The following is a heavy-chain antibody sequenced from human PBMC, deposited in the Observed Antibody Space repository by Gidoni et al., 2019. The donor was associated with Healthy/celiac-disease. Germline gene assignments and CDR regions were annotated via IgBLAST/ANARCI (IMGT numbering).Heavy chain of an antibody. Sequence: EVQLVESGGDLVQPGGSLRLSCAASGFTFSSYAMSWVRQAPGKGLEWVSAISGSGGSTYYADSVKGRFTISRDNSKNTLYLQMNSLRAEDTAVYYCAKIHPAIGWLPPAWFDPWGQGTLVTVPS. CDR2: ISGSGGST. J-gene: IGHJ5*02. V-gene: IGHV3-23*04. D-gene: IGHD5-12*01. CDR3: AKIHPAIGWLPPAWFDP. CDR1: GFTFSSYA.